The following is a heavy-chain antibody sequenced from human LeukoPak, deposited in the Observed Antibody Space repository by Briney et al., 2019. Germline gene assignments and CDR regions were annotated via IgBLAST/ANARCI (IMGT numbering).Heavy chain of an antibody. CDR3: ARGKEKYDYVWGSYRPHNWFDP. V-gene: IGHV4-4*07. Sequence: SETLSLTCTVSGGSISSYYWSWIRQPAGKGLEWIGRIYTSGSTNYNPSLKSRVTMSVDTSKNQFSLKLCSVTAADTAVYYCARGKEKYDYVWGSYRPHNWFDPWGQGTLVTVSS. CDR2: IYTSGST. J-gene: IGHJ5*02. CDR1: GGSISSYY. D-gene: IGHD3-16*02.